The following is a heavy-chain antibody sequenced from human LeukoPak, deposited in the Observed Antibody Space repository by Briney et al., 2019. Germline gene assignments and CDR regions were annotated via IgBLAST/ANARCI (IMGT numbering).Heavy chain of an antibody. CDR3: AKGPLRGTAAAIDY. CDR1: GFTFNNYG. V-gene: IGHV3-30*18. Sequence: GGSLRLSCAASGFTFNNYGMHWVRQAPGKGLEWGAVISYDGRNIHYPDSVKGRFTISRDISTDTLWLQMDSLRTEDTAVYYCAKGPLRGTAAAIDYWGQGTLVTVSS. J-gene: IGHJ4*02. CDR2: ISYDGRNI. D-gene: IGHD2-2*01.